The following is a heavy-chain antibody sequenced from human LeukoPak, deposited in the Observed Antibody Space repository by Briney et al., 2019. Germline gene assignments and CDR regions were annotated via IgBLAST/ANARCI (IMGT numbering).Heavy chain of an antibody. CDR1: GYTFTGYY. J-gene: IGHJ4*02. Sequence: ASVKVSCKASGYTFTGYYMHWVRQAPGHGLEWMGWINPNSGDTKYAQKFQGRVTMTRDTSISTAYMELSRLRSDDTAVYYCATQRGSYLWGTDFDYWGQGTLVTVSS. CDR3: ATQRGSYLWGTDFDY. V-gene: IGHV1-2*02. CDR2: INPNSGDT. D-gene: IGHD3-16*01.